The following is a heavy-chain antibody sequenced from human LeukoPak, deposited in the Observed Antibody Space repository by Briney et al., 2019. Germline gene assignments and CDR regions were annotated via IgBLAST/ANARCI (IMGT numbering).Heavy chain of an antibody. CDR3: ARDVTYYGGDWFDP. V-gene: IGHV3-48*04. D-gene: IGHD4-23*01. CDR2: ISSSTSTI. Sequence: PGGSLRLSCAASGFTFSSYSMNWVRQAPGKGLERVSYISSSTSTIYYADSVKGRFTISRDNAKNSLYLQMNSPRAEDTAVYYCARDVTYYGGDWFDPWGQGTLVTVSS. CDR1: GFTFSSYS. J-gene: IGHJ5*02.